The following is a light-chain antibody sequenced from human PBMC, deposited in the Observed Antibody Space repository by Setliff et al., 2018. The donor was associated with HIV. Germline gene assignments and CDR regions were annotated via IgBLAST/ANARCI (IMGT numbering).Light chain of an antibody. CDR3: SSYAVTKTLP. Sequence: QSVLTQPASVSGSPGQSITISCTGTSSDVGGYSHVSWYQQHPGKAPKLIIYEVRNRPSGFSNRFSGSKSGNTASLTISGLQAEDEADYYCSSYAVTKTLPFGTGTKVT. V-gene: IGLV2-14*01. CDR2: EVR. CDR1: SSDVGGYSH. J-gene: IGLJ1*01.